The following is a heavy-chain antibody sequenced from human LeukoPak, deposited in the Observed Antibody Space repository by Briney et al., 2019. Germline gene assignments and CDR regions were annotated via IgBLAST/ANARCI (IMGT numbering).Heavy chain of an antibody. D-gene: IGHD3-10*01. CDR1: GYTFTGYY. J-gene: IGHJ4*02. CDR3: ARDPNAMVRGVKGSY. CDR2: INPNSGGT. V-gene: IGHV1-2*02. Sequence: GASVKVSCKASGYTFTGYYMHWVRQAPGQGLEWMGWINPNSGGTNYQGRVTITRDTSISTAYMELSRLRSDDTAVYYCARDPNAMVRGVKGSYWGQGTLVTVSS.